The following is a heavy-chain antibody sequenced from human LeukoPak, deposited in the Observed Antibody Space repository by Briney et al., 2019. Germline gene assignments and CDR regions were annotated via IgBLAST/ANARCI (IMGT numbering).Heavy chain of an antibody. Sequence: GGALRLSCVASGYIFDDYYLSCVRHAPGKGRECISDINWNGDSIVYADSVKGRFTICRDNAKNSLYLQMNSLRAEDTALYYCTRSSTEADWGQGTRVTVSS. CDR3: TRSSTEAD. CDR2: INWNGDSI. D-gene: IGHD6-19*01. V-gene: IGHV3-20*04. J-gene: IGHJ4*02. CDR1: GYIFDDYY.